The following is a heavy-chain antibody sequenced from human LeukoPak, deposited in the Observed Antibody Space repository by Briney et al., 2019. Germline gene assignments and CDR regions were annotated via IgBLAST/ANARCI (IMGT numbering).Heavy chain of an antibody. CDR3: AREVADYYDSSGYYYAEYFQH. CDR1: GYTFTSYG. D-gene: IGHD3-22*01. V-gene: IGHV1-18*01. J-gene: IGHJ1*01. CDR2: ISAYNGNA. Sequence: ASVKVSCKASGYTFTSYGISWVRQAPGQGLEWMGWISAYNGNANYAQKLQGRVTTTTDTSTSTAYMELRSLRSDDTAVYYCAREVADYYDSSGYYYAEYFQHWGQGTLVTVSS.